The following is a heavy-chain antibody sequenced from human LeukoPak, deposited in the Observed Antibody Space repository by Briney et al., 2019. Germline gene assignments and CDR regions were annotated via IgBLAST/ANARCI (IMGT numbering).Heavy chain of an antibody. CDR3: ARLVGNHFDY. CDR2: ISSTGTYK. J-gene: IGHJ4*02. V-gene: IGHV3-21*01. CDR1: GFTFSSYS. Sequence: GGSLRLSCAVSGFTFSSYSMNWVRQAPGKGLEWVSYISSTGTYKNYPDSVRGRFTISRDNAKNSLYLQMNSLGVEDTAVYYCARLVGNHFDYWGQGTLVTVSS.